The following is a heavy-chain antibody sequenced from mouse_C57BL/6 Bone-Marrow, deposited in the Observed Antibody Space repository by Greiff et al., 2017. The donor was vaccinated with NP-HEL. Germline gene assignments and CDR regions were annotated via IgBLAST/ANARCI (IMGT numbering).Heavy chain of an antibody. CDR1: GYTFTSYW. CDR3: ARAIRDGYWYFDV. Sequence: QVQLQQPGAELVRPGTSVKLSCKASGYTFTSYWMHWVKQRPGQGLEWIGVIDPSDSYTNYNQKFKGKATLTVDTSSSPAYMQLSSLTSEDSAVYDCARAIRDGYWYFDVGGTGTTVTVSS. CDR2: IDPSDSYT. D-gene: IGHD1-1*01. J-gene: IGHJ1*03. V-gene: IGHV1-59*01.